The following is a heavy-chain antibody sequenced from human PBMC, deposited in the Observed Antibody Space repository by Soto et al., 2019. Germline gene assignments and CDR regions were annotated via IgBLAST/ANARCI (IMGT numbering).Heavy chain of an antibody. CDR1: GGSISAFY. CDR3: ARSPSTSSIGTFDI. D-gene: IGHD6-6*01. J-gene: IGHJ3*02. Sequence: ETLSLTCTVSGGSISAFYWNWIRQPAGKGLEWIGRIYASGHTIYNPSLESRVTMSVDTSKHQFSLKLNSVTAADTAVYYCARSPSTSSIGTFDIWGQGTVVTV. CDR2: IYASGHT. V-gene: IGHV4-4*07.